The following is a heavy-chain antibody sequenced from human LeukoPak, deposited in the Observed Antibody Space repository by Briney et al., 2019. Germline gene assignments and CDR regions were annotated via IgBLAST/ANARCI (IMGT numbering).Heavy chain of an antibody. CDR2: ISNNGGYT. V-gene: IGHV3-23*01. D-gene: IGHD6-6*01. CDR3: ASSSIAARPSDDAFDI. CDR1: GFTFSSSA. Sequence: GGSLRLSCAASGFTFSSSAMSWVRQAPGKGLEWVSAISNNGGYTYYADSVQGRFTISRDNSKSTLCLQMNSLRAEDTAVYYCASSSIAARPSDDAFDIWGQGTMVTVSS. J-gene: IGHJ3*02.